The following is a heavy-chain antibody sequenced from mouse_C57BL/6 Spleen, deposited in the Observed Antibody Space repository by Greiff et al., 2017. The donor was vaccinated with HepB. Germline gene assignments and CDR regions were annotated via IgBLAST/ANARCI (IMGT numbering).Heavy chain of an antibody. J-gene: IGHJ1*03. CDR1: GYTFTSYW. Sequence: QVHVKQPGAELVRPGTSVKLSCKASGYTFTSYWMHWVKQRPGQGLEWIGVIDPSDSYTNYNQKFKGKATLTVDTSSSTAYMQLSSLTSEDSAVYYCARYYSNYRYFDVWGTGTTVTVSS. CDR2: IDPSDSYT. D-gene: IGHD2-5*01. V-gene: IGHV1-59*01. CDR3: ARYYSNYRYFDV.